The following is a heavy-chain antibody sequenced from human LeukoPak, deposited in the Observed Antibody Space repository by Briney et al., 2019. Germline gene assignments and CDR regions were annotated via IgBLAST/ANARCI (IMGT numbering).Heavy chain of an antibody. CDR3: ARDVYCSSTSCYAFDY. D-gene: IGHD2-2*01. V-gene: IGHV3-53*01. J-gene: IGHJ4*02. CDR1: GFTVSSNY. CDR2: IYSGGST. Sequence: GGSLRLSCAASGFTVSSNYMSWVRQAPGKGLEWVSVIYSGGSTYYADSVKGRFTISRDNSKNTLYLQMNSLRAEDTAVYYCARDVYCSSTSCYAFDYWGQGTLVTVSS.